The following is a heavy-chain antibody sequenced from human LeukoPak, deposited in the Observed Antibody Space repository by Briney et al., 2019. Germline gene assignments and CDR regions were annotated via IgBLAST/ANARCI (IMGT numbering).Heavy chain of an antibody. J-gene: IGHJ3*02. CDR2: IIPIFGTA. D-gene: IGHD6-13*01. CDR1: GGTFSSYA. CDR3: SREISSSWYESAFDI. V-gene: IGHV1-69*05. Sequence: GASVKVSCKASGGTFSSYAISWVRQAPGQGLEWMGRIIPIFGTANYAQKFQGRVTITTDESTSTAYMELSSLRSEDTAVYYCSREISSSWYESAFDIWGQGTMVTVSS.